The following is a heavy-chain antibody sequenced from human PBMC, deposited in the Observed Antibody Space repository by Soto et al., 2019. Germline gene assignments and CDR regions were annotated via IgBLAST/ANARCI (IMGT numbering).Heavy chain of an antibody. CDR2: ISYDGSNK. Sequence: GGSLRLSCAASGFTFSSYAMHWVRQAPGKGLEWVAVISYDGSNKYYADSVKGRFTISRDNSKNTLYLQMNSLRAEDTAVYYCASGYSYGYLSPWGQGTLVTVSS. J-gene: IGHJ5*02. V-gene: IGHV3-30-3*01. D-gene: IGHD5-18*01. CDR1: GFTFSSYA. CDR3: ASGYSYGYLSP.